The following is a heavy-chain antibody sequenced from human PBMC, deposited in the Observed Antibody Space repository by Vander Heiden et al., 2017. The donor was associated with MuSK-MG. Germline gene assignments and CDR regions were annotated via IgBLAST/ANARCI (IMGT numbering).Heavy chain of an antibody. Sequence: QVQLVESGGGVVQPGRSLRLSCAASGFTFNPYAMHWVRQAPGKGLEWVAVISYDGSDKYYADSVKGRFTISRDNSKNTLYLQMNSLRAEDTAVYYCARGNFGSGGYFHYWGQGTLVTVSS. CDR2: ISYDGSDK. CDR3: ARGNFGSGGYFHY. J-gene: IGHJ4*02. CDR1: GFTFNPYA. V-gene: IGHV3-30-3*01. D-gene: IGHD3-10*01.